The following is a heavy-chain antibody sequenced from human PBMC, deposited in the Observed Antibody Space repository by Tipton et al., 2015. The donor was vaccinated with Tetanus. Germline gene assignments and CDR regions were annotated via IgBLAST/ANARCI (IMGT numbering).Heavy chain of an antibody. Sequence: SLRLSCAASGFIFSDYGMHWVRQAPGKGLVWISRINPDGRRTNYADSVKGRFTISRDHAKNTVYLQMNSLRAEDTAVYFCARRSLTNYGLDVWGQGTPVTVSS. CDR3: ARRSLTNYGLDV. V-gene: IGHV3-74*01. J-gene: IGHJ6*02. CDR2: INPDGRRT. D-gene: IGHD1-1*01. CDR1: GFIFSDYG.